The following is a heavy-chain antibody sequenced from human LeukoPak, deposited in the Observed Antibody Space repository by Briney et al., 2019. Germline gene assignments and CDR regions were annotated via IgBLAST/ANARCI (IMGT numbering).Heavy chain of an antibody. V-gene: IGHV3-23*01. J-gene: IGHJ4*02. D-gene: IGHD3-10*01. Sequence: PGGSLRLSCVVSGIRLSNYGMSWVRQAPGKGLEGVSGISESGGGTNYADSVKGRFTISRDNSLNTLYLQMNSLRAEDTAVYFCAKRGVVIRGVLVIGFHKEAYYFDYWGQGILVTVSS. CDR2: ISESGGGT. CDR1: GIRLSNYG. CDR3: AKRGVVIRGVLVIGFHKEAYYFDY.